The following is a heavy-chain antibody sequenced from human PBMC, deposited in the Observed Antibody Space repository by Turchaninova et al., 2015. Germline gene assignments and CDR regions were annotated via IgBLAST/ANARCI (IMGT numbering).Heavy chain of an antibody. J-gene: IGHJ3*02. CDR1: GSSISSGHW. CDR2: IYDSGIT. D-gene: IGHD4-17*01. Sequence: QVQLQESGPGLVKPSDTLSLTCAVSGSSISSGHWWGWIRQPPGKGLEWIGYIYDSGITYYNPSLKSRLTMSLDTSKNQYSLKLSSVTAVDTAVYFCARRIDYGDSPEAFDIWGQGTMVIVSS. CDR3: ARRIDYGDSPEAFDI. V-gene: IGHV4-28*01.